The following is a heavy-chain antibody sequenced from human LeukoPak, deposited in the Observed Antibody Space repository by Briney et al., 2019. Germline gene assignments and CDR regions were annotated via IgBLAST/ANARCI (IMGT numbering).Heavy chain of an antibody. CDR3: AKAGTYNWNPYYFDY. D-gene: IGHD1-20*01. CDR1: GFTFSNNW. CDR2: INSDGRTT. V-gene: IGHV3-74*01. J-gene: IGHJ4*02. Sequence: GGSLRLSCAASGFTFSNNWMHWVRQAPGKGLVWVSRINSDGRTTTYADSVKGRFTISRDNAKNTLYLQMNSLRAEDTAVYYCAKAGTYNWNPYYFDYWGQGTLVTVSS.